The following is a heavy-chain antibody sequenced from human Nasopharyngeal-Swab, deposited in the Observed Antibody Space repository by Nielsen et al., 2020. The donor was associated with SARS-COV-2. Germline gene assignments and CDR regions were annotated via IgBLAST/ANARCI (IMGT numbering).Heavy chain of an antibody. D-gene: IGHD3-9*01. Sequence: ASVKVSCKVSGYTFTSYDINWVRQAPGQRLEWMGVINPSGGSTSYAQNFQGRVTMTRDTSTSTVYMELSSLRSDDTAVYYCARALTDTRFGPVHWGQGTLVTVSS. J-gene: IGHJ4*02. V-gene: IGHV1-46*01. CDR3: ARALTDTRFGPVH. CDR1: GYTFTSYD. CDR2: INPSGGST.